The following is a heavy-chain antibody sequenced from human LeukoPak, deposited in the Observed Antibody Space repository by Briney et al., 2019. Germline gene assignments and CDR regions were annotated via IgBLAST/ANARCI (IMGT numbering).Heavy chain of an antibody. CDR1: GFTFSSYA. V-gene: IGHV3-23*01. CDR3: AKDLSGYYYGSGSPMAPFDP. CDR2: ISGSGGST. D-gene: IGHD3-10*01. Sequence: GGSLRLSCAASGFTFSSYAMSWVRQAPGKGLEWVSAISGSGGSTYYADSVKGRFTISRDNSKNTLYLQMNSLRAEDTAVYYCAKDLSGYYYGSGSPMAPFDPWGQGTLVTVSS. J-gene: IGHJ5*02.